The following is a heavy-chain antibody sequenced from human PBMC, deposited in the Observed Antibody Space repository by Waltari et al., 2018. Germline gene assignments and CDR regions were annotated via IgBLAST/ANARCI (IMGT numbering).Heavy chain of an antibody. J-gene: IGHJ3*02. Sequence: QVQLQQWGAGLLKPSETLSLTCAVYGGSFSGYYWSWIRQPPGKGLEWIGEINHSGSTNYNPSLKSRVTISVDTSKNQFSRKLSSVTAADTAVYYCARAYSSWGTDAFDIWGQGTMVTVSS. D-gene: IGHD6-6*01. CDR1: GGSFSGYY. V-gene: IGHV4-34*01. CDR2: INHSGST. CDR3: ARAYSSWGTDAFDI.